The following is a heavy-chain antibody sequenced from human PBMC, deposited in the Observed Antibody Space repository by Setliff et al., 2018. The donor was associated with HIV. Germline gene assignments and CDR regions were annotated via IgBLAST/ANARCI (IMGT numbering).Heavy chain of an antibody. Sequence: SETLSLTCAVSGGSVSSPSYSWGWIRQPPGKGLEWIGSVYNSETTFQNPSLKSRVSISVDRSGNQFSLRLTSVTAADTAVYYCATCRHRPSNWFDPWGQGTVVTVS. CDR3: ATCRHRPSNWFDP. CDR2: VYNSETT. V-gene: IGHV4-39*07. CDR1: GGSVSSPSYS. J-gene: IGHJ5*02.